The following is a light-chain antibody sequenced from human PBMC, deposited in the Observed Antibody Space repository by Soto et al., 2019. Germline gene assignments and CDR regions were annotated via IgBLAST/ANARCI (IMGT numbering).Light chain of an antibody. V-gene: IGLV2-8*01. Sequence: LTQPPSASGSPGQSVTISFTGTSSDVGGYNYVSWYQQHPGKAPKLMIYEVSKRPSGVPDRFSGSKSGNTASLTVSGLQAEDEADYYCSSYAGSNNYVFGTGTKVTVL. CDR1: SSDVGGYNY. CDR2: EVS. J-gene: IGLJ1*01. CDR3: SSYAGSNNYV.